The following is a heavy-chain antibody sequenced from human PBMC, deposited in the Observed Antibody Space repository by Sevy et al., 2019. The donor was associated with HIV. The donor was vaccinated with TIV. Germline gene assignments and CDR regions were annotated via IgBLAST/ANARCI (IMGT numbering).Heavy chain of an antibody. D-gene: IGHD6-19*01. CDR2: IKSRSDGGTT. Sequence: GGSLRLSCAASGFSFSDAWMSWVRQTPGEGLEWVGRIKSRSDGGTTDFAAPVKGRFTISRDDSRNTLYLQMNSLKTDDTAVYYCATLGDSSGYWYIYGMDVWGQGTTVTVSS. J-gene: IGHJ6*02. CDR3: ATLGDSSGYWYIYGMDV. CDR1: GFSFSDAW. V-gene: IGHV3-15*01.